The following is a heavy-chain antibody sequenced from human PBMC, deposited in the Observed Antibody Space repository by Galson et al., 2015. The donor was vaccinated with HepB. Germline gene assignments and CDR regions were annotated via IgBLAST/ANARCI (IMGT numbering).Heavy chain of an antibody. CDR1: GFTFSNYA. CDR2: ISGSGNRT. CDR3: ARRYSSGSFDH. J-gene: IGHJ4*02. Sequence: SLRLSCAASGFTFSNYAMNWVRQAPGKGLEWVSHISGSGNRTYSADSVKGRFTISRDNARNTLSLQMNSLRVDDTGVYYCARRYSSGSFDHWGQGTLVTVSS. V-gene: IGHV3-23*01. D-gene: IGHD6-19*01.